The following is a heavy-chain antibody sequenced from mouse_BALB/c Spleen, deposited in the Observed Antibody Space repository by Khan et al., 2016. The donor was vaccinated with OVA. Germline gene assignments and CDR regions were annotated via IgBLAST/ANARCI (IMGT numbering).Heavy chain of an antibody. V-gene: IGHV1-5*01. J-gene: IGHJ2*01. CDR3: TRNGFGNYESGDY. Sequence: VQLQQSGTVLARPGASVKMSCKGSGYTFTNYWMHWVKQRPGQGLDWIGVIYPGNSDTNYNQKFKGKAKLTAVTSTSTAYMELNSLTNEDSAVYYCTRNGFGNYESGDYWGQGTTLTVSS. D-gene: IGHD2-1*01. CDR1: GYTFTNYW. CDR2: IYPGNSDT.